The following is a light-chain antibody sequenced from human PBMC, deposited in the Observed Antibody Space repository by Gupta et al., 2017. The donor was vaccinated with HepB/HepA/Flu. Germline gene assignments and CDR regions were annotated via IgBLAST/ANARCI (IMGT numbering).Light chain of an antibody. CDR3: QQRYN. V-gene: IGKV3-11*01. CDR1: QSVTNS. CDR2: DTS. J-gene: IGKJ5*01. Sequence: EIVLTQSPDTLSLSPGERATLSCWASQSVTNSLTWYQQKPGQAPRLLIHDTSNRATGVPARFSGSGSGTDFALTISSLEPGDFAVYYCQQRYNFGQGTRLDI.